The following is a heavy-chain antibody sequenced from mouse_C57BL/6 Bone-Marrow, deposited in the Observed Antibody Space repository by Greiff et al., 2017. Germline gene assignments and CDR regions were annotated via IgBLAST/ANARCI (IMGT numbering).Heavy chain of an antibody. CDR2: ISDGGSYT. J-gene: IGHJ3*01. CDR3: AREGYYDDDEGGAY. Sequence: EVQLVESGGGLVKPGGSLKLSCAASGFTFSSYAMSWVRQTPEKRLEWVATISDGGSYTYYPDNVKGRFTISRDNAKNNLYLQMSHLKSEDTAMYYCAREGYYDDDEGGAYWGQGTLVTVSA. D-gene: IGHD2-4*01. CDR1: GFTFSSYA. V-gene: IGHV5-4*01.